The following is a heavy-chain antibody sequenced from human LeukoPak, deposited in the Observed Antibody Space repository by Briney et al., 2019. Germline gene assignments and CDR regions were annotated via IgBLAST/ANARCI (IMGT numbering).Heavy chain of an antibody. CDR1: GYTFTSYA. CDR3: ARSPILSSGWYLLFDY. V-gene: IGHV1-3*01. CDR2: INAGNGNT. D-gene: IGHD6-19*01. J-gene: IGHJ4*02. Sequence: ASVTVSCTASGYTFTSYAMHWVRQAPGQRLEWMGWINAGNGNTKYSQKFQGRVTITRDTSASTAYMELSSLRSEDTAVYYCARSPILSSGWYLLFDYWGQGTLVTVSS.